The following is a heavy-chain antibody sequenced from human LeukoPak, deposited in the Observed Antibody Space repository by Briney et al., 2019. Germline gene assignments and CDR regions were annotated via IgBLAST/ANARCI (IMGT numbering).Heavy chain of an antibody. CDR2: ISAYNGNT. Sequence: SVKVSCKASGYTFTSHGISWVRQAPGQGLEWMGWISAYNGNTNYAQKLQGRVTMTTDTSTRTAYMELRSLRSDDTAVYYCARDIVKAYYFDYWGQGTLVTVSS. D-gene: IGHD3-16*02. CDR1: GYTFTSHG. V-gene: IGHV1-18*01. CDR3: ARDIVKAYYFDY. J-gene: IGHJ4*02.